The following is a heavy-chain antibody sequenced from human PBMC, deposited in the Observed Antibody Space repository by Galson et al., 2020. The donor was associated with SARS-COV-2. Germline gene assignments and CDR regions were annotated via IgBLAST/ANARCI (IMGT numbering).Heavy chain of an antibody. CDR1: GFTFSSYS. CDR3: ARDRWPDPKWELLGTGTYYYYYYMDV. V-gene: IGHV3-21*01. J-gene: IGHJ6*03. CDR2: ISSSSSYI. Sequence: NSGGSLRLSCAASGFTFSSYSMNWVRQAPGKGLEWVSSISSSSSYIYYADSVKGRFTISRDNAKNSLYLQMNSLRAEDTAVYYCARDRWPDPKWELLGTGTYYYYYYMDVWGKGTTVTVSS. D-gene: IGHD1-26*01.